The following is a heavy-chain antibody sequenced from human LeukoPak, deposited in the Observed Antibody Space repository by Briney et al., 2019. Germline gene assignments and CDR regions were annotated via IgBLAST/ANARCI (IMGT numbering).Heavy chain of an antibody. J-gene: IGHJ4*02. CDR1: GYTFSSYE. Sequence: GGSLRLSCAASGYTFSSYEMNWVRQAPGKGLEWVSYISSSGSTIYYADSVKGRFTISRDNAKNSLYLQMNSLRAEDTAVYYCARGRGSSFNFDYWGQGTLVTVSS. V-gene: IGHV3-48*03. CDR3: ARGRGSSFNFDY. D-gene: IGHD6-13*01. CDR2: ISSSGSTI.